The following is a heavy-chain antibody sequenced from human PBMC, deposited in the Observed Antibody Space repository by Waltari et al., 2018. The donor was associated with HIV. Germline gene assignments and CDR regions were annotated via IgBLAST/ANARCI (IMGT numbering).Heavy chain of an antibody. J-gene: IGHJ4*02. CDR2: ISDGDGDA. CDR1: GFLLGDHY. Sequence: QVQLIQPEIEIRKPGTSVRLSCRASGFLLGDHYMHWVRQGPRQTFEWMGIISDGDGDAHSAQKFQERLTLTRDLFTGSIYMDLMSLKSDDTAVYFCARAGLRGLIQDFDIWGQGTQLIVSS. CDR3: ARAGLRGLIQDFDI. D-gene: IGHD2-21*02. V-gene: IGHV1-46*01.